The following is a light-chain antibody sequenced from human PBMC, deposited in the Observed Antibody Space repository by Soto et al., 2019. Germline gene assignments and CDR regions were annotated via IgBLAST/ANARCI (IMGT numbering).Light chain of an antibody. CDR2: GNI. CDR3: QSYDSRLSAWV. J-gene: IGLJ3*02. Sequence: QSVLTQPPSVAGAPGQTITISPTGRRSNIGGGYHVHWYQQLPGTAPQLLVYGNINRPSRVPDRFSGSKSDTSASLAINGLQAEDEADYYCQSYDSRLSAWVFGGGTKLTVL. V-gene: IGLV1-40*01. CDR1: RSNIGGGYH.